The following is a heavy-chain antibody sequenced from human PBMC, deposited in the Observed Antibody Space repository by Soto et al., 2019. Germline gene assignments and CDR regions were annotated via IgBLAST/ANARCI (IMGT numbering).Heavy chain of an antibody. CDR3: ARDTPPPLKLYSGYDDYYYYGMDV. J-gene: IGHJ6*02. D-gene: IGHD5-12*01. CDR1: GFTFSSYW. Sequence: GGSLRLSCAASGFTFSSYWMSWVRQAPGKGLEWVANIKQDGSEKYYVDSVKGRFTISRDNAKNSLYLQMNSLRAEDTAVYYCARDTPPPLKLYSGYDDYYYYGMDVWGQGTTVTVSS. V-gene: IGHV3-7*05. CDR2: IKQDGSEK.